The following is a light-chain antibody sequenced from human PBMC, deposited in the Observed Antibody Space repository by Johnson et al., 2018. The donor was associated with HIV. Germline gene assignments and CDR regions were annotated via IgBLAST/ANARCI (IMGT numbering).Light chain of an antibody. Sequence: QSVLTQPPSASAAPGQKVTISCSGSSSNIGNNYVSWYQQLPGTAPKLLIYDNNKRPSGIPDRFSGSKSGTSATLGITGLQTGDEADYYCGTWDSSLSAGVCGTGTKVTVL. CDR1: SSNIGNNY. CDR3: GTWDSSLSAGV. CDR2: DNN. J-gene: IGLJ1*01. V-gene: IGLV1-51*01.